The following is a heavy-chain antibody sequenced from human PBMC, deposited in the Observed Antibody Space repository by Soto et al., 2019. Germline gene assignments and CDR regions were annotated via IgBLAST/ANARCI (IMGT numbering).Heavy chain of an antibody. D-gene: IGHD6-13*01. Sequence: QVQLVESGGGVVQPGRSLRLSCAASGLTFSNYGLHWVRQVPGKGLEWVAVISYEGTYKLYADSVKGRFTISRDNDKNMLYLQMHGMRVDGTGLYFCAKDRSNASSWPDHGGQGTLVTVSS. V-gene: IGHV3-30*18. CDR2: ISYEGTYK. J-gene: IGHJ4*02. CDR3: AKDRSNASSWPDH. CDR1: GLTFSNYG.